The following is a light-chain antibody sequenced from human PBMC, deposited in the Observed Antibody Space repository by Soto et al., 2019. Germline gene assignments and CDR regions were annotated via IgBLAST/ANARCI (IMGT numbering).Light chain of an antibody. J-gene: IGLJ3*02. CDR3: SSYTTTTAWV. CDR2: EVS. CDR1: SSDVGAYKY. Sequence: LTQPASVSGSPGQSITISCTGSSSDVGAYKYVSWFQQHPGKAPKLIIYEVSNRPSGVSDRFSGSKSGNTASLTISGLQAEDEADYHCSSYTTTTAWVFGGGTKVTVL. V-gene: IGLV2-14*01.